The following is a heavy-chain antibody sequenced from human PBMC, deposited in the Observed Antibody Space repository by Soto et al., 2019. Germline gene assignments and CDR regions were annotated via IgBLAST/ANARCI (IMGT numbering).Heavy chain of an antibody. CDR1: GYTLRNYA. D-gene: IGHD2-8*01. Sequence: QVQLVQSGAEVKKPGASVRVSCKPSGYTLRNYAIHWVRQAAGQSLEWLAWIDPGSGRATYSPKVQGRVIVTRDNSAITFYIDLSSLTSEGTAVYFCPMFLNGGKPIDYWGQGVLVIVSS. CDR3: PMFLNGGKPIDY. V-gene: IGHV1-3*01. J-gene: IGHJ4*02. CDR2: IDPGSGRA.